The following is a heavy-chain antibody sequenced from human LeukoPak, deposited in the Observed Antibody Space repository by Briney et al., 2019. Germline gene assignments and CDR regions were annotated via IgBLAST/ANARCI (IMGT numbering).Heavy chain of an antibody. Sequence: SETLSLTCAVYGGSFSGYYWSWIRQHPGKGLEWIGYIYYSGSTYYNPSLKSRVTISVDTSKNQFSLKLSSVTAADTAVYYCARSSTPSYYDSSGPLDYWGQGTLVTVSS. J-gene: IGHJ4*02. CDR1: GGSFSGYY. CDR2: IYYSGST. D-gene: IGHD3-22*01. CDR3: ARSSTPSYYDSSGPLDY. V-gene: IGHV4-31*11.